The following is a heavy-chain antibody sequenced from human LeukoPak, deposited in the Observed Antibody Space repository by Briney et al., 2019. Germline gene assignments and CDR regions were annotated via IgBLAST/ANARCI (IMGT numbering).Heavy chain of an antibody. D-gene: IGHD4-17*01. CDR1: GFTFDDYG. V-gene: IGHV3-20*01. Sequence: GGSLRLSCAASGFTFDDYGMSWIRQAPGKGLEWVSGINWNGGSTGYADPVKGRFTISRDNAKNSLYLQMNSLRAEDTALYHCARAPPTTTDYGDYLTRWDYFDYWGQGTLVTVSS. CDR2: INWNGGST. CDR3: ARAPPTTTDYGDYLTRWDYFDY. J-gene: IGHJ4*02.